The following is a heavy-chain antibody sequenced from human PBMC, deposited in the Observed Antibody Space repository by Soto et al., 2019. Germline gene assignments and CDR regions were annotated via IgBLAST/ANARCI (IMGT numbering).Heavy chain of an antibody. V-gene: IGHV3-30*18. CDR1: GFIFGTYG. CDR2: ISYDGNKE. J-gene: IGHJ6*03. CDR3: AKEPAAAGGNYYYYDMDV. D-gene: IGHD6-25*01. Sequence: GGSLRLSCSASGFIFGTYGMDWVRQAPGKGLEWVALISYDGNKEFYADSVKGRFTISRDNSRNTLYLHMNSLKPEDTAMYYCAKEPAAAGGNYYYYDMDVWGKGTTVTVSS.